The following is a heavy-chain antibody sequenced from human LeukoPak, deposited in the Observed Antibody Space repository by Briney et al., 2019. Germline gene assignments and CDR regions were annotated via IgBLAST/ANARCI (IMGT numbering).Heavy chain of an antibody. CDR3: ATSTYCSGGSCYSRTFQY. CDR2: INRDETST. V-gene: IGHV3-74*01. J-gene: IGHJ4*02. D-gene: IGHD2-15*01. Sequence: GGSLRLSCAASGFTFSSYWMHWVRQAPGKGLVWVPRINRDETSTSYADSVKGRFTISRDNAQKTLYLQMNSLRAEDTAVYYCATSTYCSGGSCYSRTFQYWGQGTLVTVSS. CDR1: GFTFSSYW.